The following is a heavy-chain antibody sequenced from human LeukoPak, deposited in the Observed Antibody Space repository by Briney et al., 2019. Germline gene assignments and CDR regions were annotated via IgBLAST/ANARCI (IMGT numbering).Heavy chain of an antibody. Sequence: SETLSLTCTVSGGSISSSIYYWGWIRQPPGKGLEWIGSIYYSGSTYYNPSLKSRVTISVDTSKNQFSLKLSSVTAADTAVYYCATHLLWFGELLLTPQYYFDYWGQGTLVTVSS. CDR1: GGSISSSIYY. V-gene: IGHV4-39*01. J-gene: IGHJ4*02. CDR2: IYYSGST. CDR3: ATHLLWFGELLLTPQYYFDY. D-gene: IGHD3-10*01.